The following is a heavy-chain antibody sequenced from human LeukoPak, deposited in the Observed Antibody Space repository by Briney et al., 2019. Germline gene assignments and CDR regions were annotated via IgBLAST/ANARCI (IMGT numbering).Heavy chain of an antibody. CDR1: GFTFSRYT. CDR2: ISSDSSSM. D-gene: IGHD5-18*01. J-gene: IGHJ4*02. Sequence: PGGSLRLSCAASGFTFSRYTMKWVRQSPGKGLEYVSSISSDSSSMYYADSVKGRFTISRDNAKNSLYLQMNSLRAEDTAVYYCARDQPEGYSYGSDYWGQGTLVTVSS. V-gene: IGHV3-21*04. CDR3: ARDQPEGYSYGSDY.